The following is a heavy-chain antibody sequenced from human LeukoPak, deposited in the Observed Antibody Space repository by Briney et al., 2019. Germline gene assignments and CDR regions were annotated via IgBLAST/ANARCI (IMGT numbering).Heavy chain of an antibody. J-gene: IGHJ4*02. V-gene: IGHV1-18*01. CDR1: GYTFTNYG. CDR2: ISAYNGNT. CDR3: ARDWPRRDRSSTSCLHDY. Sequence: ASVKVSCKASGYTFTNYGISWVRQAPGQGLEWMGWISAYNGNTNYAQKFQGRVTMTTDTSTSTVYMELSSLRSEDTAVYYCARDWPRRDRSSTSCLHDYWGQGTLVTVSS. D-gene: IGHD2-2*01.